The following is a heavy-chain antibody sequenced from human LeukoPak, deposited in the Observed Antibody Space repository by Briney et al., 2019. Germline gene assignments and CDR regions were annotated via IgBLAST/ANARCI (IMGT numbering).Heavy chain of an antibody. J-gene: IGHJ4*02. V-gene: IGHV1-18*01. CDR2: ISVNNGYT. CDR1: GYIFTSYG. Sequence: ASVKVSCKASGYIFTSYGISWVRQAPGQGLEWMGWISVNNGYTNYVQKFQGRVTMTTDTSTSTAYMDLRSLRSDDTAVYYCARDMRHYRNYDSSGYYYNFEYWGQGTLVTVSS. D-gene: IGHD3-22*01. CDR3: ARDMRHYRNYDSSGYYYNFEY.